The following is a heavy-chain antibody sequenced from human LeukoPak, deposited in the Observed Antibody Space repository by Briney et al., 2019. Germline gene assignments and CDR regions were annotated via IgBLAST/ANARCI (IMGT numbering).Heavy chain of an antibody. CDR1: GFTFSSYW. J-gene: IGHJ4*02. D-gene: IGHD1-1*01. CDR2: IKQDGSEK. Sequence: PGGSLRLSCAASGFTFSSYWMSWIRQAPGKGLEWLANIKQDGSEKHFMDSVRGRFTISRDNAKNSLYLQMNSLRAEDTAVYYCARVKGSGGTYYFDYWAREPWSPSPQ. V-gene: IGHV3-7*01. CDR3: ARVKGSGGTYYFDY.